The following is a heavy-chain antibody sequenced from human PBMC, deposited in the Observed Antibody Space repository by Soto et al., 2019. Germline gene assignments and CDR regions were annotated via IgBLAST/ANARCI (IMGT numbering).Heavy chain of an antibody. Sequence: EVQLVESGGSLVEPGGSLSLSCAASGFTFSSYSMNWVRQAPGKGLEWVSSISGSSGYIYYANSVKGRFTISRDNAKNSLYLQMSSLRAEDTAVYYCARRETYYDSSGYWGLDYWGQGTLVTVSS. CDR3: ARRETYYDSSGYWGLDY. V-gene: IGHV3-21*01. D-gene: IGHD3-22*01. CDR1: GFTFSSYS. J-gene: IGHJ4*02. CDR2: ISGSSGYI.